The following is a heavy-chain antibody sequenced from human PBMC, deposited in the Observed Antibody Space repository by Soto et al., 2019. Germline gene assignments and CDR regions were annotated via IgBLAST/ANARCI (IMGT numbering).Heavy chain of an antibody. CDR1: GGSIRSNNW. CDR3: ARISAYHFDY. D-gene: IGHD3-16*01. Sequence: PSETLSLTCAFSGGSIRSNNWWSWVRQPPGKGLEWIGEIYHSGVTNYNPSLKSRVTISVDKSKNQFSLKLSSLTAADTAVYYCARISAYHFDYWGQGTLVTVSS. V-gene: IGHV4-4*02. J-gene: IGHJ4*02. CDR2: IYHSGVT.